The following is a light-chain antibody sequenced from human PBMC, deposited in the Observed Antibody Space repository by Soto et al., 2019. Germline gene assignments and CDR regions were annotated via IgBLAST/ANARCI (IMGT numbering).Light chain of an antibody. CDR2: EAS. CDR3: QQSYSTPYT. J-gene: IGKJ2*01. CDR1: QSISRY. Sequence: DIQMTQSPSSLSASVGDRVTITCRASQSISRYLNWDQQKPGKAPKSLIYEASNLQSGVPSRFSGSGSGTDFTLTISSLQPEDFATYYCQQSYSTPYTFGQGTKLEIK. V-gene: IGKV1-39*01.